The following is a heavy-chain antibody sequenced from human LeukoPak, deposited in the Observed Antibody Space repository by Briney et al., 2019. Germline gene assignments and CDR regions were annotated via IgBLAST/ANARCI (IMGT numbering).Heavy chain of an antibody. CDR2: RYRSGNS. Sequence: SPPMTPTSTHCGYAVTSWDVWGWKRQSPGQGLEWLGSRYRSGNSYCRSSLESRVSISVDTSKKQLSLRLSFVSAEDTDVYCCASVGMADCTSTKWGGFVGYWRQGTLVPVSS. CDR3: ASVGMADCTSTKWGGFVGY. D-gene: IGHD2-2*01. CDR1: GYAVTSWDV. J-gene: IGHJ4*02. V-gene: IGHV4-38-2*02.